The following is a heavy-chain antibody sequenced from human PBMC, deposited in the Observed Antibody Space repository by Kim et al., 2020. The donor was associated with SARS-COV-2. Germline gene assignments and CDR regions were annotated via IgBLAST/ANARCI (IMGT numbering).Heavy chain of an antibody. CDR2: INPNSGGT. J-gene: IGHJ6*02. CDR1: GYTFTGYY. D-gene: IGHD3-10*01. Sequence: ASVKVSCKASGYTFTGYYMHWVRQAPGQGLEWMGWINPNSGGTNYAQKFQGWVTMTRDTSISTAYMELSRLRSDETAVYYCAREIYSCSGCYSSLYYYYGMGGWRQRTTVTVSS. V-gene: IGHV1-2*04. CDR3: AREIYSCSGCYSSLYYYYGMGG.